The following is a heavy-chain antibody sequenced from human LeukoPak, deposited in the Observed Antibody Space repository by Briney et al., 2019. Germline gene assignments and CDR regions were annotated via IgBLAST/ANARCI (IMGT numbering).Heavy chain of an antibody. V-gene: IGHV3-48*02. Sequence: GGSLRLSCAASGFTFNSYSMSWVRQAPGKGLEWVSYISHTSESTYYADSVRGRYTISRDNAKNSLHLQMNSLRDEDTAVYYCAGDNWFDYWGQGTLVTVSS. CDR2: ISHTSEST. J-gene: IGHJ5*01. CDR1: GFTFNSYS. CDR3: AGDNWFDY.